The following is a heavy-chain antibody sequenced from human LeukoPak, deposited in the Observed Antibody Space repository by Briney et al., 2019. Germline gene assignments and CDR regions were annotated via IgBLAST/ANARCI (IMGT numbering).Heavy chain of an antibody. CDR1: GFTFSSFS. J-gene: IGHJ4*02. CDR3: AKNSDVGYSSGWYPDY. Sequence: GGSLRLSCAASGFTFSSFSMNWVRQAPGKGLEWVSAISGSGGSTYYADSVKGRFTISRDNSKNTLYLQMNSLRAEDTAVYYCAKNSDVGYSSGWYPDYWGQGTLVTVSS. V-gene: IGHV3-23*01. CDR2: ISGSGGST. D-gene: IGHD6-19*01.